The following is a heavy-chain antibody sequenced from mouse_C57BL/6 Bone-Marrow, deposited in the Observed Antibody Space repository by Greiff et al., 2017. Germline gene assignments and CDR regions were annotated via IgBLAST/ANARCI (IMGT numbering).Heavy chain of an antibody. CDR1: GFSLTSYG. J-gene: IGHJ4*01. CDR3: ANNYYGSSYDAMDY. V-gene: IGHV2-5*01. Sequence: VQLQQSGPGLVQPSQSLSITCTVSGFSLTSYGVHWVRQSPGKGLEWLGVIGRGGSTDYNAAFMSRLSITKDNSKSQVVFKMNSLQADDTAIYYCANNYYGSSYDAMDYWGQGTSVTVSS. D-gene: IGHD1-1*01. CDR2: IGRGGST.